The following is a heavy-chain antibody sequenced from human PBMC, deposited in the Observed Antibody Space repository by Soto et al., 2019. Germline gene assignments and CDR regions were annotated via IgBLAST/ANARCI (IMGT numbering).Heavy chain of an antibody. CDR3: ASYGSGSSPRFDP. CDR1: GGSISSYY. V-gene: IGHV4-59*01. J-gene: IGHJ5*02. D-gene: IGHD3-10*01. CDR2: IYYSGST. Sequence: QVQLQESGPGLVKPSETLSLTCTVSGGSISSYYWSWIRQPPGKGLEWIGYIYYSGSTNYNPSLRTRVTIPLATSKNQSPLMLRSVTAADTAVDYCASYGSGSSPRFDPWGQGTLVTVSS.